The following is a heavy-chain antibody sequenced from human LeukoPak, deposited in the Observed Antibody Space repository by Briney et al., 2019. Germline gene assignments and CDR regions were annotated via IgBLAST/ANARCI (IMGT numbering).Heavy chain of an antibody. Sequence: SETLSLTCTVSGYSISSGYFWAWIRRPAGKGLEWIGRIYSSGSTNYNLSLKSRVTMSVDTSKNQFSLKLSSVTAADTAVYYCARLRSTYWYFDLWGRGTLVTVSS. CDR3: ARLRSTYWYFDL. D-gene: IGHD4-17*01. J-gene: IGHJ2*01. CDR1: GYSISSGYF. V-gene: IGHV4-38-2*02. CDR2: IYSSGST.